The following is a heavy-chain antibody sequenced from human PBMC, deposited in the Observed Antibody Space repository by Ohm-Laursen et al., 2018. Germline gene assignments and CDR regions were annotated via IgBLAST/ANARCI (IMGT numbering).Heavy chain of an antibody. J-gene: IGHJ4*02. Sequence: SLRLSCAASGFTFSSDNMNWVRQAPGKGLEWVSSISSSSSYIYYADSVKGRFTISRDNAKNSLYLQMNSLRAEDTAVYYCANSRPQPQWGQGTLVTVSS. CDR2: ISSSSSYI. D-gene: IGHD2-2*01. V-gene: IGHV3-21*01. CDR3: ANSRPQPQ. CDR1: GFTFSSDN.